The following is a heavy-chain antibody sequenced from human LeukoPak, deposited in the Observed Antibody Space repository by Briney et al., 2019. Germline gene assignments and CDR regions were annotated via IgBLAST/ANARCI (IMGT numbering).Heavy chain of an antibody. Sequence: PSETLSLTCTVSGDSISSSSSYWGWIRQPPGKGLEWIGSIFYSGSTYYNPSLKSRVTISIVASKNQFSLKLSSVTAADTAVYYCASLAVAGLSEGYWGQGTLVIVSS. CDR1: GDSISSSSSY. J-gene: IGHJ4*02. V-gene: IGHV4-39*01. CDR2: IFYSGST. D-gene: IGHD6-19*01. CDR3: ASLAVAGLSEGY.